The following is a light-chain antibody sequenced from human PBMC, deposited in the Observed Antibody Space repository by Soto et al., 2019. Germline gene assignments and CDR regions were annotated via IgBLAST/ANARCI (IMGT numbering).Light chain of an antibody. CDR1: SSDVGGYNF. V-gene: IGLV2-14*01. CDR3: SSYTNSSTLVL. Sequence: QSALTQPASVSGSPGRSITISCTGTSSDVGGYNFVSWYQHHPGKAPKLIIYEVSNRPSGVSNRFSASKSGNTASLTIFGLQAEDEADYYCSSYTNSSTLVLFGGGTKLTVL. J-gene: IGLJ2*01. CDR2: EVS.